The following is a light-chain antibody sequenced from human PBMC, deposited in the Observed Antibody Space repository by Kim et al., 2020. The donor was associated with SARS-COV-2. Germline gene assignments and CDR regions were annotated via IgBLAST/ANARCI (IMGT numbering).Light chain of an antibody. J-gene: IGLJ1*01. CDR3: SSYAGSNNFV. Sequence: GPCVIIAFPGTSIDVVFYNYFSWVQQLPGKAPKLMIYEVSQRPSGVPDRFSGSKSGTTASLTVSGLQADDEADYYCSSYAGSNNFVFETGTKVTVL. CDR2: EVS. CDR1: SIDVVFYNY. V-gene: IGLV2-8*01.